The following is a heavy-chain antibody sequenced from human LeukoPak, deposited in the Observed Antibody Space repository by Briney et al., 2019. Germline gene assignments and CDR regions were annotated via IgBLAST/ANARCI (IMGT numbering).Heavy chain of an antibody. D-gene: IGHD3-10*01. J-gene: IGHJ4*02. CDR2: IYWDDDK. CDR3: AHRGFSGPGTYLYFDY. CDR1: GFSLSTSGVG. Sequence: SGPTLVKPTQTLTLTCTFSGFSLSTSGVGVGWIRQPPGKALEWLALIYWDDDKRYSPSLKSRLTITKDTSKNQVVLTMTNMDPVDTATYYCAHRGFSGPGTYLYFDYWGQGTLVTVSS. V-gene: IGHV2-5*02.